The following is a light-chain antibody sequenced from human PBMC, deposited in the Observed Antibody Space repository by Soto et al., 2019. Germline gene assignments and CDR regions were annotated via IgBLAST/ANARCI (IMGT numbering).Light chain of an antibody. CDR2: AAS. V-gene: IGKV1-9*01. J-gene: IGKJ4*01. CDR1: QGIISY. CDR3: QQLNSYPLT. Sequence: IQLTQSPFSLSASVGDRVTIPCRASQGIISYLAWYQLKPGKAPKLLIYAASTLQSGVPSRFSGGGSGTDFTLTISSLQPEDFATYYCQQLNSYPLTFGGGTKVDIK.